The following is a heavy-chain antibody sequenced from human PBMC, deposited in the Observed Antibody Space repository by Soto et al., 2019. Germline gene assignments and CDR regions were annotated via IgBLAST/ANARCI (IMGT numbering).Heavy chain of an antibody. CDR2: IYYSGST. CDR3: ARGLLDATRVFDP. J-gene: IGHJ5*02. D-gene: IGHD2-15*01. Sequence: PSETLSLTCTVSGGSISSGGYYWSWIRQHPGKGLEWIGYIYYSGSTYYNPSLKSRVTISVGTSKNQFSLKLSSVTAADTAVYYCARGLLDATRVFDPWGQGTLVTV. CDR1: GGSISSGGYY. V-gene: IGHV4-31*03.